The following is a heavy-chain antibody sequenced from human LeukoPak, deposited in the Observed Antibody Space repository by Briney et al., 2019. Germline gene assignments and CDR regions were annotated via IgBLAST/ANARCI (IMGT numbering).Heavy chain of an antibody. V-gene: IGHV4-59*11. CDR3: AREGGYSSSPWNNWFDP. D-gene: IGHD6-6*01. J-gene: IGHJ5*02. CDR1: GGSISSHC. Sequence: SETLSLTCTVSGGSISSHCWSWIRQPPGKGLEWIGYIYYSGSTNYNPSLKSRVTISVDTSKNQFSLKLSSVTAADTAVYYCAREGGYSSSPWNNWFDPWGQGTLVTVSS. CDR2: IYYSGST.